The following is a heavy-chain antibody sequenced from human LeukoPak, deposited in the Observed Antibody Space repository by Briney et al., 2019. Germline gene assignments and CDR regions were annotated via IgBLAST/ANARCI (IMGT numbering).Heavy chain of an antibody. J-gene: IGHJ4*02. CDR2: IWYDGSNK. CDR1: GFTFSSYG. V-gene: IGHV3-33*01. Sequence: PGGSLRLSCAASGFTFSSYGMHWVRQAPGKGLEWVAVIWYDGSNKYYADSVKGRFTISRDNSKNTLYLQMNSLRAEDTAVYYCARDLVARYSYGLDYWGQGTLVTVSS. CDR3: ARDLVARYSYGLDY. D-gene: IGHD5-18*01.